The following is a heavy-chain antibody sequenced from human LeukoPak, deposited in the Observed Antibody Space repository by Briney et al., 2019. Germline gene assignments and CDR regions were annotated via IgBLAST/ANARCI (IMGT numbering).Heavy chain of an antibody. V-gene: IGHV3-11*01. CDR1: GFTFSDYY. Sequence: GGSLRLSCAASGFTFSDYYMSWIRQAPGKGLEWVSYISSSGSTIYYADSVEGRFTISRDNAKNSLYLQMNSLRAEDTAVYYCARGSIAVATVGPFDYWGQGTLVTVSS. CDR3: ARGSIAVATVGPFDY. J-gene: IGHJ4*02. D-gene: IGHD6-19*01. CDR2: ISSSGSTI.